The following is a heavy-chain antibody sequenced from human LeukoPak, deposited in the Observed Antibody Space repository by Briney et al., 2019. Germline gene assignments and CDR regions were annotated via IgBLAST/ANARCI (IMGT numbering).Heavy chain of an antibody. V-gene: IGHV3-66*01. J-gene: IGHJ4*02. D-gene: IGHD2/OR15-2a*01. Sequence: GGSLGLSCAASGFTVTSTYITWVRQAPGKGLEWVSIIHISGSTYYADSVRGRFTISRDNSKNTVYLQMNSLRAEDTAVYYCVRAVEYLPLDYWGQGTLVAVSS. CDR2: IHISGST. CDR1: GFTVTSTY. CDR3: VRAVEYLPLDY.